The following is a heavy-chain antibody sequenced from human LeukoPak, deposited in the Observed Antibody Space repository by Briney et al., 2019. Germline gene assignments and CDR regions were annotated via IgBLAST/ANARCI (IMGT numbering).Heavy chain of an antibody. J-gene: IGHJ3*02. CDR2: IYTSGST. CDR1: GGSVSSYY. CDR3: ARGDEYSSSYLDAFDI. V-gene: IGHV4-4*07. D-gene: IGHD6-6*01. Sequence: SETLSLTCTVSGGSVSSYYWSWIRQPAGKGLEWIGRIYTSGSTNYNPSLKSRVTMSVDTSKNQFSLKLSSVTAADTAVYYCARGDEYSSSYLDAFDIWGQGTMVTVSS.